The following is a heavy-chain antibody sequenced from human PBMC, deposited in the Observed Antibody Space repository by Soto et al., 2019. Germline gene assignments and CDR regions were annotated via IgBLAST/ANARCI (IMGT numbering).Heavy chain of an antibody. D-gene: IGHD6-19*01. Sequence: SETLSLTCTVSGDSISSGGSYWTWIRQHPGKGLEWIGYTYYIGSPYYNPSLQSRVTISVDTSKNQFSLKLSSVTAADTAVYYCARVLEDTSGWYVGRYHSYGMDVWGQGTTLTVSS. V-gene: IGHV4-31*03. CDR3: ARVLEDTSGWYVGRYHSYGMDV. CDR1: GDSISSGGSY. CDR2: TYYIGSP. J-gene: IGHJ6*02.